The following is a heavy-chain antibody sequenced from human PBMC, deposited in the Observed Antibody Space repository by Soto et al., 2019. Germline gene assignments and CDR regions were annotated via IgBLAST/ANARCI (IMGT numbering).Heavy chain of an antibody. D-gene: IGHD3-3*01. CDR1: GGTFSSYA. J-gene: IGHJ4*02. CDR3: ARDPSSYDFWSGYYLYFDY. Sequence: GASVKVSCKASGGTFSSYAIGWVRQAPGQGLEWMGGIIPIFGTANYAQKFQGRVTITAYESTSTAYMELSSLRSEDTAVYYCARDPSSYDFWSGYYLYFDYWGQGTLVTVSS. CDR2: IIPIFGTA. V-gene: IGHV1-69*13.